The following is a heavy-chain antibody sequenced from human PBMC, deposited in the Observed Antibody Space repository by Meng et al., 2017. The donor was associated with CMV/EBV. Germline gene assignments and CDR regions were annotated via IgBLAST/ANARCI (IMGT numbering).Heavy chain of an antibody. J-gene: IGHJ4*02. CDR3: AELQPVRGGFGY. Sequence: QWQAVEAGGGGVQPGAFLSPSCAAAGFTFSSYAMHWVRQAPGKGLEWVAVISYDGSNKYYADSVKGRFTISRDNSKNTLYLQMNSLRAEDTAVYYCAELQPVRGGFGYWGQGTLVTVSS. D-gene: IGHD6-13*01. V-gene: IGHV3-30-3*01. CDR2: ISYDGSNK. CDR1: GFTFSSYA.